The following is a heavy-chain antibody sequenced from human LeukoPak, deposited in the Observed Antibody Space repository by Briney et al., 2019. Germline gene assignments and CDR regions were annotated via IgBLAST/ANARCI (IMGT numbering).Heavy chain of an antibody. D-gene: IGHD5-18*01. CDR1: GGSFSGYY. V-gene: IGHV4-34*01. CDR2: INYSGST. J-gene: IGHJ4*02. Sequence: PSETLSLTCAVYGGSFSGYYWSWIRQPPGKGLEWIGKINYSGSTNYNPSLKSRVTISVDTSKNQFSLKLSSVTAADTAVYYCARGGSTQTDTAMVDYWGQGTLVTVSS. CDR3: ARGGSTQTDTAMVDY.